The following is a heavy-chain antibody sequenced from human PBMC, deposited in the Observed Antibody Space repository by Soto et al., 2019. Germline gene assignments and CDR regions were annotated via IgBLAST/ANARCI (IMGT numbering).Heavy chain of an antibody. CDR1: GGTFSSYA. CDR2: IIPIFGTA. J-gene: IGHJ6*02. Sequence: SVKVSCKASGGTFSSYAISWVRQAPGQGLEWMGGIIPIFGTANYAQKFQGRVTITADESTSTAYMELSSLRSEDTAVYYCAREELANYYYYGMDVWGQWTTFTVSS. V-gene: IGHV1-69*13. CDR3: AREELANYYYYGMDV. D-gene: IGHD3-3*02.